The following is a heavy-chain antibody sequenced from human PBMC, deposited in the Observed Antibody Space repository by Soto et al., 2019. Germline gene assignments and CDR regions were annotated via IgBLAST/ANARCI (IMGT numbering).Heavy chain of an antibody. J-gene: IGHJ4*02. D-gene: IGHD3-10*01. CDR2: IYYSGST. CDR1: GGSISSGDYY. CDR3: ASNMVRGVIGFDY. Sequence: SETLSLTCTVSGGSISSGDYYWSWIRQPPGKGLEWIGYIYYSGSTYYNPSLKSRVTISVDTSKNQFSLKLSSVTAADTAVYYCASNMVRGVIGFDYWGQGTLVTVSS. V-gene: IGHV4-30-4*01.